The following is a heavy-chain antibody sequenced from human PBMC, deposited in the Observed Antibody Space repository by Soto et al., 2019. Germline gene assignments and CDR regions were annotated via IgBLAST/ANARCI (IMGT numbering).Heavy chain of an antibody. Sequence: SETLSLTCAVYGVSFSGYYWSWIRQPPGKGLEWIGEINHSGSTNYNPSLKSRVTISVDTSKNQFSLKLSSVTAADTAVYYCARGMTTVTHDAFDIWGQGTMVTVSS. CDR2: INHSGST. CDR1: GVSFSGYY. V-gene: IGHV4-34*01. D-gene: IGHD4-17*01. J-gene: IGHJ3*02. CDR3: ARGMTTVTHDAFDI.